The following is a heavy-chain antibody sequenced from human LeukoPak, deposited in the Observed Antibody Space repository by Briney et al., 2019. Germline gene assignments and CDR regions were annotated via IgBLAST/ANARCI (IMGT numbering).Heavy chain of an antibody. D-gene: IGHD1-20*01. CDR2: ISGSGTST. Sequence: GGSLRLSCAASRFTFSSYGMTWVRQAPGKGLEWVSTISGSGTSTYYADSVKGRLTISRDNSKNTLYLQMNSLRAEDTAVYYCAKVGKAARIIGTTSRYYYYYMDVWGKGTRSPSP. J-gene: IGHJ6*03. CDR1: RFTFSSYG. V-gene: IGHV3-23*01. CDR3: AKVGKAARIIGTTSRYYYYYMDV.